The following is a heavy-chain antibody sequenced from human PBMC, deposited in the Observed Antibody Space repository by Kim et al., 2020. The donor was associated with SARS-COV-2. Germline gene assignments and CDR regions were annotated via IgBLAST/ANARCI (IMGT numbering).Heavy chain of an antibody. V-gene: IGHV1-18*04. D-gene: IGHD3-10*01. J-gene: IGHJ4*02. CDR1: GFTFTAYG. CDR2: IIPYNGDT. CDR3: ASGSFGESVMIFDF. Sequence: ASVKVSCKASGFTFTAYGVSWVRQAPGQGLEWMGRIIPYNGDTDYAQKFQGRVTMTTETSTSTAYMELRSLNSDDTAVYYYASGSFGESVMIFDFWGQGT.